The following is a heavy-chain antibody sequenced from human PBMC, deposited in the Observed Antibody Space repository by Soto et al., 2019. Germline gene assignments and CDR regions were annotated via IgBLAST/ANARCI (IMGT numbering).Heavy chain of an antibody. V-gene: IGHV1-18*01. J-gene: IGHJ5*02. CDR1: GYTFTSYG. D-gene: IGHD3-10*01. CDR3: ARDIVWGGFGASNWLDP. Sequence: ASVKVSCKASGYTFTSYGISWVRQAPGQGLEWMGWISAYNGNTNYAQKFQGRVTMTTDTSTSTAYMELRSLRSDDTAVYYCARDIVWGGFGASNWLDPWGQGTLVTVSS. CDR2: ISAYNGNT.